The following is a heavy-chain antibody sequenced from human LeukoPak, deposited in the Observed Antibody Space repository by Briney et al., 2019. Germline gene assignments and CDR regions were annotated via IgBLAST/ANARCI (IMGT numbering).Heavy chain of an antibody. CDR2: IRYDGSNK. V-gene: IGHV3-30*02. J-gene: IGHJ4*02. D-gene: IGHD5-12*01. Sequence: GGSLRLSCAASGFTFSSYGMHWVRQAPGKGLEWVAFIRYDGSNKYYADSVKGRFTISRDNSKNTLYLQMNSLRAEDTAVYYWAKDRARRGSPRGIYYWGQGTLVT. CDR3: AKDRARRGSPRGIYY. CDR1: GFTFSSYG.